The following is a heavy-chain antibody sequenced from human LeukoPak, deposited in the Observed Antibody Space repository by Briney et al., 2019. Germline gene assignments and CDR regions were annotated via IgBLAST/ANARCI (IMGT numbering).Heavy chain of an antibody. Sequence: SETLSLTCAVSGGSISSSNWWSWVRQPPGQGLEWIGEIYHSGSTNYNPSLKSRVTISVDKSKNQFSLKLSSVTAADTAVYYCASLDGGYYSSDYWGQGTLVTVSS. CDR1: GGSISSSNW. J-gene: IGHJ4*02. D-gene: IGHD3-22*01. CDR3: ASLDGGYYSSDY. CDR2: IYHSGST. V-gene: IGHV4-4*02.